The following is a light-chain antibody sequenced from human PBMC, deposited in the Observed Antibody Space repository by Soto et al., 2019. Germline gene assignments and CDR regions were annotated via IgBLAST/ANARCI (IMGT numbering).Light chain of an antibody. Sequence: DIVMTQSPLPLPVTPGEPASISCRSSQSLRNSNGYNYLDWYLQKPGQSPQLLIFLGSNRASGVPDRFSGSGSGTDFTLKISRVEAEDVGVYYCMQALQTPVTFGQGTRLEIK. V-gene: IGKV2-28*01. CDR3: MQALQTPVT. CDR1: QSLRNSNGYNY. J-gene: IGKJ5*01. CDR2: LGS.